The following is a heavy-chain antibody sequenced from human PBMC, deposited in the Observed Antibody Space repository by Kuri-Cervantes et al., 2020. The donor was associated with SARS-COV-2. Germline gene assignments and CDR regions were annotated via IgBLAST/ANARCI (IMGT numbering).Heavy chain of an antibody. D-gene: IGHD6-13*01. CDR3: ARVGGSMRLRIAAAGIDSFDY. V-gene: IGHV4-39*07. CDR2: IYYSGST. Sequence: SETLSLTCAVSGCSISNSSNCWGWIRQASGKGREWIGSIYYSGSTNYKPSHKSRVTISVDTSKNLSSPKLSSVTAADTAVYYGARVGGSMRLRIAAAGIDSFDYWGQGTLVTVSS. J-gene: IGHJ4*02. CDR1: GCSISNSSNC.